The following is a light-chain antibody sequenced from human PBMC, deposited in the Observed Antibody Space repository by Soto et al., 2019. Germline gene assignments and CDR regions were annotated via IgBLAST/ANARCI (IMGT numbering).Light chain of an antibody. J-gene: IGLJ1*01. CDR2: EVS. Sequence: QSLLTQPASVSGSPGQSITISCTGTSSDVGGYNYVSWYQQHPGKAPKLMIYEVSNRPSGVSNRFSGSKSGNTASLTISGLQAEDEADYYCSSYTSSSTLVFGTGTKATV. CDR1: SSDVGGYNY. V-gene: IGLV2-14*01. CDR3: SSYTSSSTLV.